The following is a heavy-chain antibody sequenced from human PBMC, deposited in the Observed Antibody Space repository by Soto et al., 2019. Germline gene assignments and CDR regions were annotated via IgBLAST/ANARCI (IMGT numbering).Heavy chain of an antibody. Sequence: QVQLVQSGAEVKKPGSSVKVSCKASGDTFSSYAINWVRQGPGQGREWMGGIIHMFGTANYAEKFQGRVTITAAESTSTGYMELNSLRSDDTAVYYCARGIVVVDAPTGEEYYNCYGMDVWGQGTTVTFSS. CDR3: ARGIVVVDAPTGEEYYNCYGMDV. J-gene: IGHJ6*02. CDR2: IIHMFGTA. D-gene: IGHD2-15*01. CDR1: GDTFSSYA. V-gene: IGHV1-69*01.